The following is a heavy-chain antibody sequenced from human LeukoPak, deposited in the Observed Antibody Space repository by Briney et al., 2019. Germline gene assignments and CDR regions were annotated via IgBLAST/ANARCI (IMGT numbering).Heavy chain of an antibody. D-gene: IGHD3-22*01. V-gene: IGHV3-43D*03. CDR1: GFTFDDYA. Sequence: GGSLRLSCAASGFTFDDYAMHWVRQAPGKGLEWVSLISWDGGSTYYADSVKGRFTISRDNSKNSLYLQMNSLRAEDTALYYCAKEGGIGYYYDSSGYYPFDYWGQGTLVTVSS. J-gene: IGHJ4*02. CDR3: AKEGGIGYYYDSSGYYPFDY. CDR2: ISWDGGST.